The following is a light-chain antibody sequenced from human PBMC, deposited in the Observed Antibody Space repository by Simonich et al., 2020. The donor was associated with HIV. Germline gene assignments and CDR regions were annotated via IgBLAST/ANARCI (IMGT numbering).Light chain of an antibody. J-gene: IGKJ2*01. CDR2: WAS. Sequence: DIVMTQSPDSLAVSLGERATINCKSSQSVLYSSSNKNYLAWYQQKPGQPPKLLIYWASTRESGVPDRFSGSGSGTDFTLTINSLQAEDVAVYYCQQYYSIPYTFGQGSKLEI. V-gene: IGKV4-1*01. CDR3: QQYYSIPYT. CDR1: QSVLYSSSNKNY.